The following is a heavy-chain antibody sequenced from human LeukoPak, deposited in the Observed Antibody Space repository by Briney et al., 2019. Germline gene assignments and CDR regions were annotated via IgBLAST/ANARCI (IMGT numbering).Heavy chain of an antibody. CDR1: GDSMNNYY. Sequence: SETLSLTCTVSGDSMNNYYWNWIRQPPGKGLEWIGYIFSAGGATHNPPLKSRATTSSDTTNTRTTLMLTSITAAHTTAYLCARDVGPSRGFDYWGQGSLVSVSS. CDR2: IFSAGGA. D-gene: IGHD3-10*01. CDR3: ARDVGPSRGFDY. J-gene: IGHJ4*02. V-gene: IGHV4-59*01.